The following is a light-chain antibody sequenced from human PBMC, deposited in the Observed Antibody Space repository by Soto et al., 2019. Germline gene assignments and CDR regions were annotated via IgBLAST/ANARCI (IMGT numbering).Light chain of an antibody. J-gene: IGKJ5*01. CDR1: QVISTS. CDR2: AAS. Sequence: DIQMTPSPSSLSASVGATVTFTCRASQVISTSLAWYQVKPGKAPKLLIYAASTLESGVPSRFSATVSGTEFSLTITSLQPEDFATYYCQQLFDSPITFGQGTRLEIK. V-gene: IGKV1-9*01. CDR3: QQLFDSPIT.